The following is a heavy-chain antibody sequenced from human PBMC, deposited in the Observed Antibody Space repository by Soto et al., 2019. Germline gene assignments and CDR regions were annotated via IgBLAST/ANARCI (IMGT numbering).Heavy chain of an antibody. CDR3: TTVAYGEYVSDY. D-gene: IGHD4-17*01. CDR2: VRSQIDGGTT. CDR1: GFAFTNAW. Sequence: EVELVESGGVLVQPGGSLRLSCAASGFAFTNAWMAWVRQAPGKALEWVGRVRSQIDGGTTDYAAPVKDRFTISRDDSKKTVFLQMNYLKTEDTAVYYCTTVAYGEYVSDYWGQGTLVTVSS. V-gene: IGHV3-15*01. J-gene: IGHJ4*02.